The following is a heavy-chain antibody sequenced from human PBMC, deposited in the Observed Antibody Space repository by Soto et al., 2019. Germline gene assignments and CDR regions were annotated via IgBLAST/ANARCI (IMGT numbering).Heavy chain of an antibody. V-gene: IGHV3-11*01. CDR2: ISSSGSTI. Sequence: PGGSLRLSCAASGFTFSDYYMSWIRQAPGKGLEWVSYISSSGSTIYYADSVKGRFTISRDNAKNSLYLQMNSLRAEDTAVYYCARSYYDILTGYSIFDYWGQGTLVTVSS. CDR3: ARSYYDILTGYSIFDY. D-gene: IGHD3-9*01. CDR1: GFTFSDYY. J-gene: IGHJ4*02.